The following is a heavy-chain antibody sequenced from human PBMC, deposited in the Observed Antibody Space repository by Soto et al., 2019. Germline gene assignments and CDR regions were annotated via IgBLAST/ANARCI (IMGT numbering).Heavy chain of an antibody. CDR2: IYWDDDK. CDR1: GFSLRGSGVG. D-gene: IGHD3-10*01. Sequence: QITLKESGPTLVRPTQTLTLTCTFSGFSLRGSGVGVGWIRQPPGKALEWLALIYWDDDKYYSPSLKSRLPTPKDTSKNHVVLTMTTMDPVDSATYYCARLYGSGNNDLWYLDLGGRGTLVTVSS. J-gene: IGHJ2*01. V-gene: IGHV2-5*02. CDR3: ARLYGSGNNDLWYLDL.